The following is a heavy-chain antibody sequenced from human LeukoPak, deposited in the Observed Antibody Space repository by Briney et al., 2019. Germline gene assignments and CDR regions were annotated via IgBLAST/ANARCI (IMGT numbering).Heavy chain of an antibody. Sequence: SETLSLTCAVYGGSFSGYYWSWIRQPPGKGLEWIGEINHSGSTNYNPSLKSRVTISVNTSKNQFSLKLSSVTAADTAVYYCARARGGYSSGWFDPWGQGTLVTVSS. V-gene: IGHV4-34*01. CDR2: INHSGST. CDR3: ARARGGYSSGWFDP. D-gene: IGHD5-18*01. J-gene: IGHJ5*02. CDR1: GGSFSGYY.